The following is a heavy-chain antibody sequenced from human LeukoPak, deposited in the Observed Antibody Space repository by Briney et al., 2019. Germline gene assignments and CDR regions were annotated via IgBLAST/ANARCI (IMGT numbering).Heavy chain of an antibody. CDR2: ISYDGSNK. V-gene: IGHV3-30-3*01. D-gene: IGHD1-26*01. Sequence: GGSLRLSCAASGFTFSTYAMHWVRQAPGEGLEWVAVISYDGSNKYYADSVKGRFTISRDNSKNTLYLQMNSLRAEDTAVYYCARVGATTNAVDYWGQGTLVTVSS. CDR3: ARVGATTNAVDY. CDR1: GFTFSTYA. J-gene: IGHJ4*02.